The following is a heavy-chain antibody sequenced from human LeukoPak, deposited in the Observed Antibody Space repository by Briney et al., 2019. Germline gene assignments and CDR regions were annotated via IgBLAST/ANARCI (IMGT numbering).Heavy chain of an antibody. V-gene: IGHV4-34*01. D-gene: IGHD3-16*02. CDR3: ARRSDYDYVWGSYRYVPDYFDY. CDR1: GGSFSGYY. CDR2: INHSGST. J-gene: IGHJ4*02. Sequence: PSETLSLTCAVYGGSFSGYYWSWIRQPPGKGLEWIWEINHSGSTNYNPSLKSRVTISVDTSKNQFSLKLSSVTAADTAVYYCARRSDYDYVWGSYRYVPDYFDYWGQGTLVTVSS.